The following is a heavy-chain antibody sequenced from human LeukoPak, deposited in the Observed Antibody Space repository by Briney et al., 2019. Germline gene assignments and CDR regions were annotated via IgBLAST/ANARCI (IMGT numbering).Heavy chain of an antibody. CDR2: ISSSSSYI. J-gene: IGHJ4*02. CDR3: ARVSVRDYSNPGYY. V-gene: IGHV3-21*04. D-gene: IGHD3-10*01. Sequence: PGGSLRLSCAASGFTFSSYSMNWVRQAPGKGLEWVSSISSSSSYIYYADSVKGRFTISRDNAKNSLYLQMNSLRAEDTAVYYCARVSVRDYSNPGYYWGQGTLVTVSS. CDR1: GFTFSSYS.